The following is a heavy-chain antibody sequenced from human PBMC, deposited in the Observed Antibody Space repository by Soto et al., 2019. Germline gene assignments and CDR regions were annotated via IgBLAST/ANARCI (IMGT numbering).Heavy chain of an antibody. Sequence: TLSLTCAVSGGSIGSGCYSWSWIRQPPGKGLEWIGYIYHSGSTYYNPSLKSRVTISVDTSKNQFSLKLTSVTAADTAVYYCARDKITGLFDYWGQGTLVTVSS. D-gene: IGHD2-8*02. V-gene: IGHV4-30-2*01. CDR2: IYHSGST. CDR1: GGSIGSGCYS. CDR3: ARDKITGLFDY. J-gene: IGHJ4*02.